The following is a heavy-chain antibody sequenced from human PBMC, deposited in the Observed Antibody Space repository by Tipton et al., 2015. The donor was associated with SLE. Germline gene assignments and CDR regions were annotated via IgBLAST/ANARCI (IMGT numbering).Heavy chain of an antibody. D-gene: IGHD1-26*01. J-gene: IGHJ4*02. V-gene: IGHV3-74*01. CDR2: IYTDGSRT. CDR1: GFTFSSYW. CDR3: ARVWVGTTTTLPFDY. Sequence: SLRLSCAASGFTFSSYWMHWVRQAPGKGLVWVSRIYTDGSRTHYADSVRGRFTISRDNAKNTLYLQMNSLRAEDTAAYYCARVWVGTTTTLPFDYWGQGTLVTVSS.